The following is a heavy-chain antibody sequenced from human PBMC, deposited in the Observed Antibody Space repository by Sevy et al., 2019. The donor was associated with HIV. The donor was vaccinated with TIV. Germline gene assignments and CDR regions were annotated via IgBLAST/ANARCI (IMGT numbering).Heavy chain of an antibody. CDR2: IWDDGHNK. J-gene: IGHJ3*02. CDR1: GFTFSVSG. V-gene: IGHV3-33*06. D-gene: IGHD3-10*01. Sequence: GGSLRLSCVASGFTFSVSGMHWVRQAPGKGLEWLAVIWDDGHNKYYGDSVKGRFTISRDNSKNTLFLEMNSLRVEDTAMYYCAKDRGGGQPYAMTEVCDIWGQGTMVTVSS. CDR3: AKDRGGGQPYAMTEVCDI.